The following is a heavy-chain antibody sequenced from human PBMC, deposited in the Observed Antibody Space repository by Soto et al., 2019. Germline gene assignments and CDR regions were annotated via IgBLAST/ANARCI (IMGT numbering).Heavy chain of an antibody. CDR2: IIPIVGTA. Sequence: QVQLVQSGAEVKKPGSSVKVSCKASGVTFSSYASSWVRQSPGQGLECMGGIIPIVGTANYAQKFQGRVTITADESTSTAYMELSSLRSEDTAVYYCARGYDFWSGYYDYYYYYGMDVWGQGTTVTVSS. D-gene: IGHD3-3*01. CDR3: ARGYDFWSGYYDYYYYYGMDV. V-gene: IGHV1-69*01. CDR1: GVTFSSYA. J-gene: IGHJ6*02.